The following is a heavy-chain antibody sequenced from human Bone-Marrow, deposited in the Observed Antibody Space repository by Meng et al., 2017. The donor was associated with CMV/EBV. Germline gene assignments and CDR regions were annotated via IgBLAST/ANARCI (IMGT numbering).Heavy chain of an antibody. J-gene: IGHJ3*02. CDR3: ANRRDCSSTSCYRRAAFDI. CDR2: IYWNDDK. CDR1: GFSLSTSGVG. D-gene: IGHD2-2*02. Sequence: SGPTLVKPTQTLTLTCTFSGFSLSTSGVGVGWIRQPPGKALEWLALIYWNDDKRYSPSLKSRLTITKDTSKNQVVLTMTNMDPVDTATYSCANRRDCSSTSCYRRAAFDIWGQGTMVTVSS. V-gene: IGHV2-5*01.